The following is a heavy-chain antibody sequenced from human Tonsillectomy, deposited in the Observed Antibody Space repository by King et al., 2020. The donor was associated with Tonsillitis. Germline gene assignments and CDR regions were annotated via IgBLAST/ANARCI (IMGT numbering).Heavy chain of an antibody. J-gene: IGHJ4*02. Sequence: QLVQSGAEVKKPGASVKVSCKASGYTFTDYYMHWVRQAPGQGLEWMGWINPNSGVTNFAQKFQGRVTMTRDTSISTAYLELSRLRSDDTAVYYWTSLGQWSGIAAPPDYWGQGTLVTVSS. D-gene: IGHD6-6*01. CDR1: GYTFTDYY. CDR2: INPNSGVT. CDR3: TSLGQWSGIAAPPDY. V-gene: IGHV1-2*02.